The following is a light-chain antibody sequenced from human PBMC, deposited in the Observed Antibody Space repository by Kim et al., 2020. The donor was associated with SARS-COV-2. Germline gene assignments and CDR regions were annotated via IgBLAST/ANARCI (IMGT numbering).Light chain of an antibody. CDR1: QSISSY. J-gene: IGKJ3*01. CDR3: QQTYSFPFT. Sequence: ASVGDSVTITCRASQSISSYLSWYQQKPGKAPNLLIFAASSLQSGVPSRFSGSGSGTDFSLTIFSLQPEDFATYYCQQTYSFPFTFGPGTKVDIK. V-gene: IGKV1-39*01. CDR2: AAS.